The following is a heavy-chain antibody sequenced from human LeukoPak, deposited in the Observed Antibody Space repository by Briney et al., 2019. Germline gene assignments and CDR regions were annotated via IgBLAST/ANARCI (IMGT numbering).Heavy chain of an antibody. V-gene: IGHV3-30*02. D-gene: IGHD5-12*01. CDR2: IRYDGSNK. CDR3: ARDYNEDVLLVSGNGNWFDP. J-gene: IGHJ5*02. Sequence: GGSLRLSCAASGFTFSSYGMHWVRQAPGKGLEWVAFIRYDGSNKYYADSVKGRFTISRDNAKNSLYLQMTSLRAEDTAVYYCARDYNEDVLLVSGNGNWFDPWGQGTLVTVSS. CDR1: GFTFSSYG.